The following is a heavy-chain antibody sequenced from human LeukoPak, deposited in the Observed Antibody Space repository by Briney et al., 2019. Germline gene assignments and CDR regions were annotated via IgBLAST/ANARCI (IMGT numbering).Heavy chain of an antibody. D-gene: IGHD3-3*01. CDR1: GGSISSGGYY. CDR2: IYYSGST. CDR3: AREMPHAIFGVVIIHDAFDI. J-gene: IGHJ3*02. Sequence: SETLSLTCTVSGGSISSGGYYWSWIRQHPGKGLEWIGYIYYSGSTYYNPSLKSRVTISVDTSKNQFSLKLSSVTAADTAMYYCAREMPHAIFGVVIIHDAFDIWGQGTMVTVSS. V-gene: IGHV4-31*03.